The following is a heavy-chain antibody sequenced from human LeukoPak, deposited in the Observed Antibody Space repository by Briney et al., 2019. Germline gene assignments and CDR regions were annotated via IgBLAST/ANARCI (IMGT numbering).Heavy chain of an antibody. Sequence: GASVKVSCKASGYTFTGYYTHWVRQAPGQGLEWMGWINPNSGGTNYAQKFQGRVTMTRDTSISTAYMELSRLRSDDTAVYYCARAAAPADAFDIWGQGTMVTVSS. CDR3: ARAAAPADAFDI. CDR1: GYTFTGYY. V-gene: IGHV1-2*02. D-gene: IGHD6-13*01. CDR2: INPNSGGT. J-gene: IGHJ3*02.